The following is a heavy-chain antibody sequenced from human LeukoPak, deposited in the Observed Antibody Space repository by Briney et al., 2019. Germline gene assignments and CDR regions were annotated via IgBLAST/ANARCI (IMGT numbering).Heavy chain of an antibody. D-gene: IGHD3-3*01. Sequence: VASVTVSCKASGYTFTNYGISWVRQAPGQGLDWMGWISGYNGNTNYVQKFQGRVTMTTDTSTSTAYMELRSLRSDDTAVYYCARRFVNYDFFSGPIFDYWGQGTLVTVSS. CDR1: GYTFTNYG. CDR3: ARRFVNYDFFSGPIFDY. V-gene: IGHV1-18*01. CDR2: ISGYNGNT. J-gene: IGHJ4*02.